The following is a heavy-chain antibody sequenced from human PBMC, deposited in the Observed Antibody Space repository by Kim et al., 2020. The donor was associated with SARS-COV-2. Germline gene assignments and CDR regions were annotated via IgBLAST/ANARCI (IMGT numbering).Heavy chain of an antibody. V-gene: IGHV3-11*06. Sequence: SVKGRFTISRDNSKNTLYLQMNSLRVDDTAVYFCARGRFCSSSNCYSYMDVWGKGTTVIVSS. J-gene: IGHJ6*03. CDR3: ARGRFCSSSNCYSYMDV. D-gene: IGHD2-2*01.